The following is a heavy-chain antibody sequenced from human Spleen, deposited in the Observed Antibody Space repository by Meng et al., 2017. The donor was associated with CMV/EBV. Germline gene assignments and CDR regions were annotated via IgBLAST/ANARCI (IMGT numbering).Heavy chain of an antibody. D-gene: IGHD3-3*01. J-gene: IGHJ3*01. CDR1: GGSITSSGNY. V-gene: IGHV4-39*07. CDR2: VYYSGST. CDR3: ARTPIAIFGVAHL. Sequence: SETLSLTCTVSGGSITSSGNYWGWIRQPPGKGLEWIGSVYYSGSTYYNPSLKSRVVISLDTSKNQFSLNLRSVTAADTAVYYCARTPIAIFGVAHLWGQGTMVTVSS.